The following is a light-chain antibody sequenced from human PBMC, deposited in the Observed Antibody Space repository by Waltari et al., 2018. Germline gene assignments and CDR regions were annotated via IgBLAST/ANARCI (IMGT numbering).Light chain of an antibody. Sequence: EIVVTQSPATLSVSPGDRAILTCSTSQTLNNNLAWFQQKPGPSPRLLIYGASARASGVPARFSGSGSGTEFTLTITSLQAEDFAVYYCQQSHALPPWTFGQGTRV. CDR3: QQSHALPPWT. CDR2: GAS. CDR1: QTLNNN. J-gene: IGKJ1*01. V-gene: IGKV3-15*01.